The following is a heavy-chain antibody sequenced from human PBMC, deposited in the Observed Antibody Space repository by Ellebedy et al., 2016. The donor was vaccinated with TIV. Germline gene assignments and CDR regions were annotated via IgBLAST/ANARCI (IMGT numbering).Heavy chain of an antibody. CDR1: GYTLISYP. V-gene: IGHV1-18*04. D-gene: IGHD6-6*01. Sequence: ASVQVSCKASGYTLISYPITWVRQAPGQGLEWMGWISPYKGRTNYAQKFQGRVTMTTDRSTNTVYLDLGSLTSADTAVYFCARDNGTSSSLDYWGQGTLVSVSS. CDR3: ARDNGTSSSLDY. J-gene: IGHJ4*02. CDR2: ISPYKGRT.